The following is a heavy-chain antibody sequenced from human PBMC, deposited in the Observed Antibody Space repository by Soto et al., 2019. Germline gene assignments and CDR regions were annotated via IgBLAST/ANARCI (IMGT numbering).Heavy chain of an antibody. Sequence: GGSLRLSCAASGFNFRRYGMHWVRQAPGKGLEWVAGISYDGSKKYYGDFVKGRVTISRDNPKNTLYLQMNSLRAEDTAVFYCEQESLQLNFDYWGQGTLVTVPS. CDR3: EQESLQLNFDY. J-gene: IGHJ4*02. CDR1: GFNFRRYG. D-gene: IGHD1-1*01. V-gene: IGHV3-30*18. CDR2: ISYDGSKK.